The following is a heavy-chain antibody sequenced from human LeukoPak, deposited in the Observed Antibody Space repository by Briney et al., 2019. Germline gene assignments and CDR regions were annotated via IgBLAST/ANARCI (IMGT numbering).Heavy chain of an antibody. J-gene: IGHJ6*04. CDR2: ISYDGSNK. CDR3: ARCDDILTGYYNHYYYGMDV. CDR1: GFTFSSYA. D-gene: IGHD3-9*01. V-gene: IGHV3-30-3*01. Sequence: QPGRSLRLSCAASGFTFSSYAMHWVRQAPGKGLEWVAVISYDGSNKYYADSVKGRFTISRDNSKNTLYLQMNSLRSEDTAVYYCARCDDILTGYYNHYYYGMDVWGKGTSVTVSS.